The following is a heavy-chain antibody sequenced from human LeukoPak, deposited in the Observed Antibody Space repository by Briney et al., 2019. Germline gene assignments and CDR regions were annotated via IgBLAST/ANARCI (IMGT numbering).Heavy chain of an antibody. D-gene: IGHD3-10*01. CDR3: ARDLDYYGSGSCLDY. CDR1: GFTFSSYS. Sequence: KPGGSLRLSCAASGFTFSSYSMNWVRQAPGKGLEWVSSISSSSSYIYYADSVKGRFTISRDNAKNSLYLQMNSLRAEDTAVYYCARDLDYYGSGSCLDYWGQGTLVTVSS. V-gene: IGHV3-21*01. CDR2: ISSSSSYI. J-gene: IGHJ4*02.